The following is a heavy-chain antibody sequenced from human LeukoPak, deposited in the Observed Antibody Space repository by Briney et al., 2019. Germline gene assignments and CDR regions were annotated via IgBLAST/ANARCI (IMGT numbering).Heavy chain of an antibody. V-gene: IGHV1-24*01. Sequence: GASVKVSCKVSGYTLTELSMHWVRQAPGKGLEWMGGFDPEDGETIYAQKFQGRVTMTEDTSTDTAYMELSSLRSEDTAVYYCATDLNSPMIVAPGGAFDIWGPGTMVTVSS. CDR3: ATDLNSPMIVAPGGAFDI. J-gene: IGHJ3*02. CDR1: GYTLTELS. CDR2: FDPEDGET. D-gene: IGHD3-22*01.